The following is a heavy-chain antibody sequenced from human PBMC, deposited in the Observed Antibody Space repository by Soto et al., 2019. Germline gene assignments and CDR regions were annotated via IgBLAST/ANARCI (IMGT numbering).Heavy chain of an antibody. Sequence: QVQLQESGPGLVKPSETLSLTCSVSGGSISGNWWSWIRQPPGKGLEWIGYIHYSGSTNYNPSLKSRVIISVALSKNQFSLILSAVTAEDTAVYYCVRFGYFHFESWGLGALVTVSS. D-gene: IGHD3-10*01. V-gene: IGHV4-59*08. CDR3: VRFGYFHFES. CDR1: GGSISGNW. J-gene: IGHJ4*02. CDR2: IHYSGST.